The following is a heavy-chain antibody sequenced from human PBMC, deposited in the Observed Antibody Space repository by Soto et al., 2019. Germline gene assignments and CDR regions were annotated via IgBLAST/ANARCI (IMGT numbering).Heavy chain of an antibody. CDR1: GFTFSSYD. CDR2: IGTAGDT. D-gene: IGHD3-10*01. J-gene: IGHJ6*02. Sequence: EVQLVESGGGLVQPGGSLRLSCAASGFTFSSYDMHWVRQATGKGLEWVSAIGTAGDTYYPGSVKGRFTISRENAKNSLYLQMNSLSAGDTAVYYCARRLLWFGDLSDGMDLWGQGTTVTLSS. V-gene: IGHV3-13*01. CDR3: ARRLLWFGDLSDGMDL.